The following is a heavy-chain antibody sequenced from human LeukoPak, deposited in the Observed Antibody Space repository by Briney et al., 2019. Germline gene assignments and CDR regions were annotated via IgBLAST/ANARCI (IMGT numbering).Heavy chain of an antibody. V-gene: IGHV3-74*01. CDR3: ARDLTGPYDH. CDR1: GFTVSSYW. CDR2: INVEGNYM. D-gene: IGHD3-22*01. Sequence: GGSLRLSCAASGFTVSSYWMRCVRQPPGKELLWVARINVEGNYMDYAESVKGRFTISRDSAKNTLYLQMNSLGAEDTAVYSCARDLTGPYDHWGQGTLVTVSS. J-gene: IGHJ4*02.